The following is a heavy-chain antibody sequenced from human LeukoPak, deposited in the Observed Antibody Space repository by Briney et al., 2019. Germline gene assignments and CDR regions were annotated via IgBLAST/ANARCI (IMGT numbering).Heavy chain of an antibody. J-gene: IGHJ4*02. D-gene: IGHD6-19*01. CDR3: TRDSSGYSESDC. CDR2: INQDGSQK. V-gene: IGHV3-7*01. Sequence: PGGSLRLSCAASGITISNYWVTWVRQAPGKGLEWVANINQDGSQKYFADSVKVRFTISRDNARNSVFLQMNSLRVDEDTALYYCTRDSSGYSESDCWGQGTLVTVSS. CDR1: GITISNYW.